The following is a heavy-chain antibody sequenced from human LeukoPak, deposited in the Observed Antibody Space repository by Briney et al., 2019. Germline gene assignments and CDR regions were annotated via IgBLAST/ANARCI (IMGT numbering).Heavy chain of an antibody. Sequence: PGGSLRLSCAASGFTFSSYEMNWVRQAPGKGLEWVSYISISGSSIYYADSVKDRFTISRDNDKNSLYLQMNSLRAEDTAVYYCARGSHIVMVVYFDFWGQGTLVTVSS. CDR1: GFTFSSYE. CDR3: ARGSHIVMVVYFDF. V-gene: IGHV3-48*03. CDR2: ISISGSSI. J-gene: IGHJ4*02. D-gene: IGHD3-16*02.